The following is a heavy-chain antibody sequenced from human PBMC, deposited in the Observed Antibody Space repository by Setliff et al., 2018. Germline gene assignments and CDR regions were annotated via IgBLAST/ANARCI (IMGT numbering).Heavy chain of an antibody. CDR3: AREGFGDGAFDI. J-gene: IGHJ3*02. CDR1: GGSFSGYY. V-gene: IGHV4-34*01. D-gene: IGHD3-10*01. CDR2: INHSGST. Sequence: SETLSLTCAVCGGSFSGYYWSWVRQPPGKGLEWIGEINHSGSTNYNPSLKSRVTISVDTSKNQFSLKLSSVTAADTAVYYCAREGFGDGAFDIWGQGTMVTVSS.